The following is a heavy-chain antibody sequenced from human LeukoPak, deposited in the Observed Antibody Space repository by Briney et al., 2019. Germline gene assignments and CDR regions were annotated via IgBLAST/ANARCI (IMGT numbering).Heavy chain of an antibody. Sequence: GGSLRLSCAASGFTFSSYAINWVRQAPGKGLEWVSRISDSGGSTYYADFVKGRFTISRDNSKSTLYLQMNSLRAEDTAVYYCAKEANDWYPRPFDSWGQGALVTVSS. CDR1: GFTFSSYA. CDR2: ISDSGGST. D-gene: IGHD3-9*01. CDR3: AKEANDWYPRPFDS. V-gene: IGHV3-23*01. J-gene: IGHJ5*01.